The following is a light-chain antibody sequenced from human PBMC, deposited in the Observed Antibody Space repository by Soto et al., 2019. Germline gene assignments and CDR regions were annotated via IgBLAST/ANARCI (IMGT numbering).Light chain of an antibody. CDR3: FSFTTTSTHV. CDR1: SSNIGSNS. V-gene: IGLV1-44*01. Sequence: QSVLAQPPSASGTPGQRVTISCSGSSSNIGSNSVNWYQQLPGTAPKLLIYSNNERPSGVSNRFSGSKSGNTAYLTISGLQVEDEAEYFCFSFTTTSTHVFGTGTKVTVL. CDR2: SNN. J-gene: IGLJ1*01.